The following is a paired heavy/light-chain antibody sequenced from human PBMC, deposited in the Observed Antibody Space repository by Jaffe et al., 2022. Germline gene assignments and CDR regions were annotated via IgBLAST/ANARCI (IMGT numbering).Light chain of an antibody. CDR2: STN. CDR1: SGSVSSSHY. J-gene: IGLJ3*02. Sequence: QTVVTQEPSISVSPGGTVTLTCGLSSGSVSSSHYTSWYQQTPGQAPRTLIYSTNIRSSGVPDRFSGSILGNQAALTISGAQADDESHYYCLLCMGYDIRVFGGGTKLTVL. CDR3: LLCMGYDIRV. V-gene: IGLV8-61*01.
Heavy chain of an antibody. CDR1: GFSFSRSG. CDR3: ARDQSWSFDY. V-gene: IGHV3-30*02. CDR2: IRSDGKIQ. D-gene: IGHD2-15*01. J-gene: IGHJ4*02. Sequence: QVHLVESGGGLVQPGGSLRLSCAASGFSFSRSGIHWVRQAPGKGLEWVAFIRSDGKIQYYADSVKGRFTISRDNSKNTLYLQMNRLRPEDTALYYCARDQSWSFDYWGQGTLVTVSS.